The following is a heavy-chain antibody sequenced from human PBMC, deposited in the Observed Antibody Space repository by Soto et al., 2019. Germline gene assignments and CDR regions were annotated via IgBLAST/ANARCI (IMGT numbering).Heavy chain of an antibody. J-gene: IGHJ6*03. CDR2: ISRYNGKT. CDR3: AKADSNYAGRFSYYYMDV. Sequence: QVQLVQSGTEVKKPGASVKVSCKASGYTFTSYGISWVRQAPGQGPEWMGWISRYNGKTHYPQKFQAKVTMTTDTSTSTAYMELRSLRSDDTAVYYCAKADSNYAGRFSYYYMDVWGNGTLVTVSS. CDR1: GYTFTSYG. D-gene: IGHD4-4*01. V-gene: IGHV1-18*01.